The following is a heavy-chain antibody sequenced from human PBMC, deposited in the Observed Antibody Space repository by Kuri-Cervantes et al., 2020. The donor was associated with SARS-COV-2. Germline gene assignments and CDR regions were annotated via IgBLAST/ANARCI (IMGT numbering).Heavy chain of an antibody. D-gene: IGHD6-19*01. CDR2: ISYDGSNK. J-gene: IGHJ6*02. CDR1: GFTFSNYG. V-gene: IGHV3-30*18. CDR3: AKVAEEDSSGWYPDYYYGMDV. Sequence: GESLKISCAVSGFTFSNYGMHWVRQAPGKGLEWVAVISYDGSNKYYADSVEGRFTISRDNSKNTLYLQMNSLRAEDTAVYYCAKVAEEDSSGWYPDYYYGMDVWGQGTTVTVSS.